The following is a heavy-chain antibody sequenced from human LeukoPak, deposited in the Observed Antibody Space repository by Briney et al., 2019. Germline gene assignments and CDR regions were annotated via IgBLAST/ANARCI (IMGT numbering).Heavy chain of an antibody. CDR3: AKPGGGGYLLCREYFQH. J-gene: IGHJ1*01. CDR2: IGGSGGST. Sequence: GGSLRLSCAASAFTFIIYAMSWVRQAPGKGLEWVSVIGGSGGSTYYADSVKGRFTISRDNSKNTLYLQMNSLRAEDTALYYCAKPGGGGYLLCREYFQHWGQGTLVSVSS. D-gene: IGHD2/OR15-2a*01. CDR1: AFTFIIYA. V-gene: IGHV3-23*01.